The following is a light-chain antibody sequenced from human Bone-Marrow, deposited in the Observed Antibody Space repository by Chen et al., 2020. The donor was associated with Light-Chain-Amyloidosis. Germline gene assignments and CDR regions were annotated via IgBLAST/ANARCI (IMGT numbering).Light chain of an antibody. CDR1: SGSIATNY. CDR2: EDD. Sequence: NFMLTQPHSVSESPGKTVIISCTRSSGSIATNYVQWYQQRPGSSPTTVIYEDDQRPSGVPDRFSGSVAGCPNSASRTSAGLKTEDEGDYDCQAYQGSSQEVFGGGTKLTVL. CDR3: QAYQGSSQEV. J-gene: IGLJ3*02. V-gene: IGLV6-57*01.